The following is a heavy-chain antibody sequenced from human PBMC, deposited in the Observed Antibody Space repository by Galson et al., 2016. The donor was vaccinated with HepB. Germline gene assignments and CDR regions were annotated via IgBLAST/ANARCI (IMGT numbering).Heavy chain of an antibody. V-gene: IGHV1-46*01. CDR2: IDPTGGST. CDR3: ARALDVVIMPAAV. CDR1: GYTFSNYY. Sequence: SVKVSCKASGYTFSNYYMHWVRQAPGHGPEWMGVIDPTGGSTSYAQKFQGRVTMTRDTSTSTVYMEMSSLTSEDTALYYCARALDVVIMPAAVWGQGTLVTVSS. D-gene: IGHD2-2*01. J-gene: IGHJ4*02.